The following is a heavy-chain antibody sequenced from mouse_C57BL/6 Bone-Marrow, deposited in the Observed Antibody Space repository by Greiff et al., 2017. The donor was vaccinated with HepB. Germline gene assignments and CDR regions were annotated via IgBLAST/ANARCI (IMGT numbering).Heavy chain of an antibody. CDR1: GFTFSSYA. Sequence: EVKLMESGGGLVKPGGPLKLSCAASGFTFSSYAMSWVRQTPEKRLEWVATISDGGSYTYYPDNVKGRFTISRDNAKNNLYLQMSHLKSEDTAMYYCARDRPLYAMDYWGQGTSVTVSS. J-gene: IGHJ4*01. CDR3: ARDRPLYAMDY. V-gene: IGHV5-4*01. CDR2: ISDGGSYT.